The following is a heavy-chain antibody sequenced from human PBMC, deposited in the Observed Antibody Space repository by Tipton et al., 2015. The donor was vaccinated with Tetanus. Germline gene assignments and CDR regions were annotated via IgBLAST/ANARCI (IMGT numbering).Heavy chain of an antibody. D-gene: IGHD2-8*01. CDR1: GYIFNNYW. J-gene: IGHJ4*02. CDR3: ARAHCTDGVCNFDF. CDR2: IYPGDSDT. Sequence: VQLVQSGGEVKKPGESLKISCKGSGYIFNNYWIGWVRQKPGKGLEWMGIIYPGDSDTRYSPSLQGQVTIPVDKSINTAYLQWSSLKASDTPMFYCARAHCTDGVCNFDFWGQGALVTVAS. V-gene: IGHV5-51*01.